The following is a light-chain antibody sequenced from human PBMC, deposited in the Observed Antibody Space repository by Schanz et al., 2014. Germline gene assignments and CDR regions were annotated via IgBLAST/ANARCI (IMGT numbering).Light chain of an antibody. J-gene: IGLJ1*01. CDR1: SSDVGGYDY. CDR2: KVT. V-gene: IGLV2-8*01. Sequence: QSALTQPPSASGSPGQSVTVSCTGTSSDVGGYDYVSWFQQHPGKAPKLMIYKVTQRPSGVPDRFSGSKSGNTASLTVSGLQAEDEADYYCSSYGGSHNYVFGTGTKLTVL. CDR3: SSYGGSHNYV.